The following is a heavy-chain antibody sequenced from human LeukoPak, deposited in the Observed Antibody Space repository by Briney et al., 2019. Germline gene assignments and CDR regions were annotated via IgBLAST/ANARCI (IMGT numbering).Heavy chain of an antibody. CDR1: GGSIGSSSYY. J-gene: IGHJ4*02. D-gene: IGHD6-6*01. CDR3: ASYSSSSFDY. CDR2: IYYSGST. V-gene: IGHV4-39*01. Sequence: SETLSLTCTVSGGSIGSSSYYWGWIRQPPGKGLEWIGSIYYSGSTYCNPSPKSRVTISVDTSKNQFSLKLSSVTAADTAVYYCASYSSSSFDYWGQGTLVTVSS.